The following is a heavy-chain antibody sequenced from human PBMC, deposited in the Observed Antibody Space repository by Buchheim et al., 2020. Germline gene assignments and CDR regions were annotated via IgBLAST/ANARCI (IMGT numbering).Heavy chain of an antibody. D-gene: IGHD5-18*01. J-gene: IGHJ4*02. CDR3: TAGVDAAKIRH. CDR1: GFTVTNSH. CDR2: ICSDDST. Sequence: EVQLVESGGGLIQPGESLRLSCAASGFTVTNSHTHWVRQAPGKGLEWVSGICSDDSTSYIASVKGRFTVSRDNSLHTAPLQLKSLRAEDTAVYYWTAGVDAAKIRHWGQGT. V-gene: IGHV3-66*01.